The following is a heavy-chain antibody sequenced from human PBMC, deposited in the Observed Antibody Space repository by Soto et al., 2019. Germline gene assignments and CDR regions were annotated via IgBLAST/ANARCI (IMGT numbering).Heavy chain of an antibody. D-gene: IGHD2-2*01. Sequence: QVQLQESGPGLVKTSETLSLICTVSGGSISNGGHYWSWIRQHPGKGLEWIGDIYYKESTDYNPSLNLRVAMSADTCKHKLPLTPSSVTAAFTAVYFCAREHKCQLARFESWGQGTLGTDSS. V-gene: IGHV4-31*03. CDR3: AREHKCQLARFES. J-gene: IGHJ4*02. CDR1: GGSISNGGHY. CDR2: IYYKEST.